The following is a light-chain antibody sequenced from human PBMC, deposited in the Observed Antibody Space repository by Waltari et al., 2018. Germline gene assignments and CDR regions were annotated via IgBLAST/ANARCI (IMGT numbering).Light chain of an antibody. J-gene: IGKJ5*01. CDR1: QDIRKF. V-gene: IGKV1-33*01. CDR3: QQYDSLPLIS. Sequence: DTHLTPSPSSLSTSVGDRLTLTCQASQDIRKFFKWYQHKPGKAPKLLIYDASNLQTGVPSRFSGSGSGTEFTFTISSLQPEDIATYFCQQYDSLPLISFGQGTRLEIK. CDR2: DAS.